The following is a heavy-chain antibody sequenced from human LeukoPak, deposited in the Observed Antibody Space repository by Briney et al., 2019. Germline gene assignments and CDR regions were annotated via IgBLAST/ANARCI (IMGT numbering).Heavy chain of an antibody. D-gene: IGHD3-22*01. J-gene: IGHJ4*02. V-gene: IGHV1-69*01. CDR3: ARGRRDYYDSSGYQFDY. CDR1: GGTFSSYA. Sequence: SVKVSCKASGGTFSSYAISWVRQAPGQGLEWMGGIIPIFGTANYAQKFQGRVTITADESTSTAYMELSSLRSEDTAVYYCARGRRDYYDSSGYQFDYWGQGTLVTVSS. CDR2: IIPIFGTA.